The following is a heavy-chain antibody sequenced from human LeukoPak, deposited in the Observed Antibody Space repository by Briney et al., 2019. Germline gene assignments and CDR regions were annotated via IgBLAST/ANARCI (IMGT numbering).Heavy chain of an antibody. Sequence: PGRSLTLSCAASGFTFSSFGMHWVRQAPGKGLEWVAVLSFDGTDKHYADSVKGRFTISRDNSKNTLYLQMNSLRGDDTAVYYCAKDLSGAADYYFEYWGQGTLVTVSS. CDR1: GFTFSSFG. D-gene: IGHD6-19*01. CDR2: LSFDGTDK. J-gene: IGHJ4*02. CDR3: AKDLSGAADYYFEY. V-gene: IGHV3-30*19.